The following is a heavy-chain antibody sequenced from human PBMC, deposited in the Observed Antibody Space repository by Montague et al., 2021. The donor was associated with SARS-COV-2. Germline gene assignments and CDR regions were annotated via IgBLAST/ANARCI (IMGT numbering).Heavy chain of an antibody. V-gene: IGHV4-39*07. J-gene: IGHJ6*02. CDR1: GGSISSSSYY. D-gene: IGHD6-13*01. CDR3: ARVGRQQLVRLSGMDV. Sequence: SETLSLTCTVSGGSISSSSYYWGWIRQPPGKGLEWIGEINHSGSTNYNPSLKSRVTISVDTSKNQFSLKLSSVTAADTAVYYCARVGRQQLVRLSGMDVWGQGTTVTVSS. CDR2: INHSGST.